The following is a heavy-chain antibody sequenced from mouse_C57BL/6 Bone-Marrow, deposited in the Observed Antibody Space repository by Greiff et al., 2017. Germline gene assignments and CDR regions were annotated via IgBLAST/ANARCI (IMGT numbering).Heavy chain of an antibody. J-gene: IGHJ2*01. V-gene: IGHV1-81*01. CDR2: IYPRSGNT. D-gene: IGHD2-4*01. Sequence: QVQLKQSGAELARPGASVKLSCKASGYTFTSYGISWVKQRTGQGLEWIGEIYPRSGNTYYNEKFKGKATLTADKSSSTAYMELRSLTSEDSAVXFCARGDYDYDGYFDYWGQGTTLTVSS. CDR3: ARGDYDYDGYFDY. CDR1: GYTFTSYG.